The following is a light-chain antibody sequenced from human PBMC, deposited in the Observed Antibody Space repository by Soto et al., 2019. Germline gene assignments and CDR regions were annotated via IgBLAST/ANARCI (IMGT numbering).Light chain of an antibody. CDR2: LNSDGSH. V-gene: IGLV4-69*01. CDR3: QTWGTGIRV. J-gene: IGLJ1*01. CDR1: SGYSSYA. Sequence: QSVLTQSPSASASLGASVKLTCTLSSGYSSYAIAWHQQQPEKGPRYLMKLNSDGSHSKGDGIPDRFSGSSSGAERYLTISSLQSEDEADYYCQTWGTGIRVFGTGTKLTVL.